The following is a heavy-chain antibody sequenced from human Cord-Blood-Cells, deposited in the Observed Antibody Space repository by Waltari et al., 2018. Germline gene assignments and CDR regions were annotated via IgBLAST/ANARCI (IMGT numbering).Heavy chain of an antibody. V-gene: IGHV1-69*01. CDR2: IIPIFGTA. D-gene: IGHD2-2*02. J-gene: IGHJ4*02. Sequence: QVQLVQSGAEVKKPGSSVKVSCKASGGTFSSYAISWVRPAPGQGLEWMGGIIPIFGTANYAQKFQGRVTITADESTSTAYMELSSLRSEDTAVYYCASFVVVPAAIGYYFDYWGQGTLVTVSS. CDR3: ASFVVVPAAIGYYFDY. CDR1: GGTFSSYA.